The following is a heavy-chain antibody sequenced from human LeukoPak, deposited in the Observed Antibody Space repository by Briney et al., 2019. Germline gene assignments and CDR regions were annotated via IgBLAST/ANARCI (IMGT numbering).Heavy chain of an antibody. CDR1: GGSISGSTYY. V-gene: IGHV4-39*01. CDR2: IYSSGST. D-gene: IGHD2-15*01. J-gene: IGHJ4*02. Sequence: SETLSLTCTVSGGSISGSTYYWGWIRQPPGKGLEWIGTIYSSGSTYYNPSLKSRVTISVDTSKNQFSLKLNSVTAADTAVYYCASQAFSGYCSGGSCQVPYDYWGQGTLVTVSS. CDR3: ASQAFSGYCSGGSCQVPYDY.